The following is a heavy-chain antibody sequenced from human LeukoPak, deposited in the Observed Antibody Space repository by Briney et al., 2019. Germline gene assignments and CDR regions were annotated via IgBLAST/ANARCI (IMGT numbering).Heavy chain of an antibody. D-gene: IGHD4-23*01. J-gene: IGHJ4*02. Sequence: AGGSLRLSCAASGFSFSSYTINWIRQAPGKGLEWVSSISSSSSYIYFADSVKGRFTISRDNAKNSLYLQMNSLRAEDTALYYCAKDISSGVAMTTVVTPSGTFDYWGQGTLVTVSS. CDR3: AKDISSGVAMTTVVTPSGTFDY. V-gene: IGHV3-21*04. CDR2: ISSSSSYI. CDR1: GFSFSSYT.